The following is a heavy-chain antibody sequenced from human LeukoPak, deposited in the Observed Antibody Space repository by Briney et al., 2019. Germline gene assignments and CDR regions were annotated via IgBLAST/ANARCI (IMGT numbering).Heavy chain of an antibody. CDR3: AKRGPIYSSTPGNYFDY. Sequence: GGSLRLSCVASGFTFRNCGMTWVRRAPGKGLEWVSTISGSDDGTYYADSVRGRFTISRDNSKNTLYLQMKALRDEDTATYYCAKRGPIYSSTPGNYFDYWGQGTLVTVSS. V-gene: IGHV3-23*01. J-gene: IGHJ4*02. CDR1: GFTFRNCG. CDR2: ISGSDDGT. D-gene: IGHD3-10*01.